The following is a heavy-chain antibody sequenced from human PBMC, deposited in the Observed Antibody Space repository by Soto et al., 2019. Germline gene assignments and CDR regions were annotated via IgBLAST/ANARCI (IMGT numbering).Heavy chain of an antibody. J-gene: IGHJ4*02. V-gene: IGHV1-69*13. CDR2: IIPIFGTA. CDR1: GGTFSSYA. D-gene: IGHD3-22*01. CDR3: ARDPYHCYDSSGYYPYYFDY. Sequence: GDSVKVSCKASGGTFSSYAISWVRQAPGQGFEWMGGIIPIFGTANYAQKFQGRVTITADESTSTAYMELSSLRSEDTAVYYCARDPYHCYDSSGYYPYYFDYWGQGTLVTVAS.